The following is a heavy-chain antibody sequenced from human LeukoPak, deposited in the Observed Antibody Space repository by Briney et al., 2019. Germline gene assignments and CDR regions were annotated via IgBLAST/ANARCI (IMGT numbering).Heavy chain of an antibody. V-gene: IGHV3-7*01. J-gene: IGHJ4*02. CDR2: IKQDGSEK. Sequence: GGSLRLSCAASGFTFSSYWMSWVRQAPGKGLEWVANIKQDGSEKYYVDSVKGRFTISRDNAKNSLYLQMNSLRAEDTAVYYCASSQRELLRYFDYWGQGTLVTVSS. CDR1: GFTFSSYW. D-gene: IGHD1-26*01. CDR3: ASSQRELLRYFDY.